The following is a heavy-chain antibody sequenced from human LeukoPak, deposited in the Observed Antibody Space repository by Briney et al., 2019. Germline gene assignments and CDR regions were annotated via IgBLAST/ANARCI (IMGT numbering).Heavy chain of an antibody. CDR1: GGTFSSYA. D-gene: IGHD5-18*01. Sequence: SVKVSCKASGGTFSSYAISWVRQAPGQGLEWMGRIIPILGIANYAQKFQGRVTITADKSTSTAYMELRSLRSDDTAVYYCARWIQLPGGWFDPWGQGTLVTVSS. CDR2: IIPILGIA. J-gene: IGHJ5*02. V-gene: IGHV1-69*04. CDR3: ARWIQLPGGWFDP.